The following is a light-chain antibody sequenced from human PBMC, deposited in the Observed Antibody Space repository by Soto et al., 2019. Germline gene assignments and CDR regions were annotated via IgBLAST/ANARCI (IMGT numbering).Light chain of an antibody. CDR1: SSDVGGYNY. J-gene: IGLJ1*01. CDR2: EVS. Sequence: QSALTQPPSASASPGQSVTISCTGTSSDVGGYNYVSWYQQHPGKAPKLMIYEVSKRSSGVPDRFSGSKSGNTASLTVSGLQAEDEADYYCSSYAGSNNPYVFGTGTKVTVL. V-gene: IGLV2-8*01. CDR3: SSYAGSNNPYV.